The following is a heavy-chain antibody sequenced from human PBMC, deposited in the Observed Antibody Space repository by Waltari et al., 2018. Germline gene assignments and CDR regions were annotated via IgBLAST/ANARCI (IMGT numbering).Heavy chain of an antibody. D-gene: IGHD3-22*01. CDR3: AKEKRISYYDSSGQFDY. CDR2: IYSGGDT. V-gene: IGHV3-23*03. Sequence: EVQLLESGGGLVKPGGSLRLSCAASGFTFTNYAMSWVRQATGKGLEWVSVIYSGGDTYYADSVKGRFTISRDNSKNTLYLQMNRLRAEDTAVYFCAKEKRISYYDSSGQFDYWGQGTLVTVSS. J-gene: IGHJ4*02. CDR1: GFTFTNYA.